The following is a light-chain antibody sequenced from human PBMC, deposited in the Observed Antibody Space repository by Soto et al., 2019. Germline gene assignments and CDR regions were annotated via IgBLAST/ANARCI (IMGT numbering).Light chain of an antibody. CDR3: QQRSNWPLT. V-gene: IGKV3-11*01. J-gene: IGKJ4*01. Sequence: EVVLTQSPATLSLSPGERATLSCRASQSVNNYLAWYQQQPGQAPRLLIYDASNRATGIPARFSGSGSGTDFTLTISSLEPEDFAVYYCQQRSNWPLTFGGGTKVEIK. CDR2: DAS. CDR1: QSVNNY.